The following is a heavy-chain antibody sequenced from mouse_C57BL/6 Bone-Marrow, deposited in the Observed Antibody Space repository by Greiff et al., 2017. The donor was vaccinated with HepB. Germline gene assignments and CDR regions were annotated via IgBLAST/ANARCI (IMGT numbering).Heavy chain of an antibody. Sequence: EVKLQESGGGLVQPGGSLKLSCAASGFTFSDYYMYWVRQTPEKRLEWVAYISNGGGSTYYPDTVKGRFTISRDNAKNTLYLQMSRLKSEDTAMYYCARQVVDYDEGYAMDYWGQGTSVTVSS. CDR1: GFTFSDYY. CDR2: ISNGGGST. V-gene: IGHV5-12*01. CDR3: ARQVVDYDEGYAMDY. J-gene: IGHJ4*01. D-gene: IGHD2-4*01.